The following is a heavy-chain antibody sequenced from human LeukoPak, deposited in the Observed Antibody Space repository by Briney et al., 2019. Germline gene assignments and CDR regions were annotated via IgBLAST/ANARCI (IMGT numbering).Heavy chain of an antibody. J-gene: IGHJ4*02. CDR1: GGSIANYY. V-gene: IGHV4-59*08. D-gene: IGHD3-22*01. CDR2: IYYSGSA. Sequence: SRTLSLTCTVSGGSIANYYWSWIRQPPGKGLECLGYIYYSGSAKYNPSLKSRVTISVDTSKDQISLRLTSVTAADSAIYYCARLSSGSGYYPSIYYFESWGQGTLVTVSS. CDR3: ARLSSGSGYYPSIYYFES.